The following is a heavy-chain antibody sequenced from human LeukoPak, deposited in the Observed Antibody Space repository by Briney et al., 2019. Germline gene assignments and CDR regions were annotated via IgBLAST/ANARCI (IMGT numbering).Heavy chain of an antibody. J-gene: IGHJ4*02. D-gene: IGHD5-18*01. CDR3: ARASGYSYGLDY. CDR1: GGSISSYY. CDR2: IYYSGST. V-gene: IGHV4-59*01. Sequence: SETLSLTCTVSGGSISSYYWSWIRQPPGKGLEWIGYIYYSGSTNYNPSLKSRVTISVDTSKNQFSLKLSSVTAADTAVYYCARASGYSYGLDYWGQGTLVTVSS.